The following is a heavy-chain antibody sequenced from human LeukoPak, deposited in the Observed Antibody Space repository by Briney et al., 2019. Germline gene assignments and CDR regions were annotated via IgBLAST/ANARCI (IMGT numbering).Heavy chain of an antibody. CDR2: IYHSGST. Sequence: SQTLSLTCTVSGGSISSGGYYWSWIRQPPGKGLERIGYIYHSGSTYYNPSLKSRVTISVDTSKNQFSLKLSSVTAADTAVYYCARGATRDIVVVVAAYTSPGAFDIWGQGTMVTVSS. D-gene: IGHD2-15*01. V-gene: IGHV4-30-2*01. J-gene: IGHJ3*02. CDR3: ARGATRDIVVVVAAYTSPGAFDI. CDR1: GGSISSGGYY.